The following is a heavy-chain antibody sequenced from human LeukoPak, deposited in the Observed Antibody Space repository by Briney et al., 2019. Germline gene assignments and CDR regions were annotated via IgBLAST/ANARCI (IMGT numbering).Heavy chain of an antibody. J-gene: IGHJ4*02. CDR3: ARVGTSFLRYFDWQIDYYFDY. CDR2: ISAYNGNT. Sequence: ASVEVSCKASGYTFTSYGISWVRQAPGQGLEWMGWISAYNGNTNYAQKLQGRVTMTTDTSTSTAYMELRSLRSDDTAVYYCARVGTSFLRYFDWQIDYYFDYWGQGTLVTVSS. CDR1: GYTFTSYG. D-gene: IGHD3-9*01. V-gene: IGHV1-18*01.